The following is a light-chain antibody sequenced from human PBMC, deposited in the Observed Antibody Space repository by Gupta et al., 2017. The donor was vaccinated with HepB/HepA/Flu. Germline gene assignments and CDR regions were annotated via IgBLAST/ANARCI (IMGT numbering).Light chain of an antibody. CDR1: QDISNY. CDR2: DAS. Sequence: DIQMTQSRSSLSASVGDRVTITCQASQDISNYLNWYQQKPGKAPKLLSYDASNLETGVPSRFSGSGSGTDFTVTISSLQPEDIATYYCQQYDDLPPIFTFGPGTKVDVK. V-gene: IGKV1-33*01. J-gene: IGKJ3*01. CDR3: QQYDDLPPIFT.